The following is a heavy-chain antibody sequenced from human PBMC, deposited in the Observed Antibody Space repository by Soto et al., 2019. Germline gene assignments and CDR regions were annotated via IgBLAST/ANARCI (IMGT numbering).Heavy chain of an antibody. Sequence: QITLKESGPTLVKPTQTLTLTCTFSGFSLSTSGVGVRWIREPPGKALERLALIYWDDDKRYSPSLKSRLTITKDASTNRVVLKMTDMDHVDRATYYWATRRRGSYFDYGGEGPLATVSS. CDR2: IYWDDDK. CDR1: GFSLSTSGVG. D-gene: IGHD3-16*01. J-gene: IGHJ4*02. V-gene: IGHV2-5*02. CDR3: ATRRRGSYFDY.